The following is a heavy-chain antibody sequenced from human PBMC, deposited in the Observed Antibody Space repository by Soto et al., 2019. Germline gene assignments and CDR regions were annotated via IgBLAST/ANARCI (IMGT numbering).Heavy chain of an antibody. V-gene: IGHV4-31*03. CDR3: ARISTDSSGYYWGFDY. Sequence: SETLSLTCPVSGGSISSGGYYWSWIRQHPGKGLEWIGYIYYSGSTYYNPSLKSRVTISVDSSKNQFSLNLSSVTAADTAVYYCARISTDSSGYYWGFDYWGQGTLVTVSS. CDR2: IYYSGST. CDR1: GGSISSGGYY. D-gene: IGHD3-22*01. J-gene: IGHJ4*02.